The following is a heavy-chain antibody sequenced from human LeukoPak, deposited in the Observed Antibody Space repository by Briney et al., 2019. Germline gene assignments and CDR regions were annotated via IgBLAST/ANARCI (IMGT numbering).Heavy chain of an antibody. Sequence: GASVKVSCKASGGTFSSYAISWVRQAPGQGLEWMGRIIPILGIANYAQKFQGRVTITADKSTSTAYMELSSLRSEDTAVYYCARDSLDSSGYGYYFDYWGQGTLVTVSS. CDR3: ARDSLDSSGYGYYFDY. V-gene: IGHV1-69*04. D-gene: IGHD3-22*01. CDR1: GGTFSSYA. CDR2: IIPILGIA. J-gene: IGHJ4*02.